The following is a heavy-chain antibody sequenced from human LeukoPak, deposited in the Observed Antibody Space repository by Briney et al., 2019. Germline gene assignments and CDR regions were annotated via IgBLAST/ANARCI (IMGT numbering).Heavy chain of an antibody. V-gene: IGHV3-74*01. D-gene: IGHD6-19*01. Sequence: GGSLRLSCAASGFTFSKYWMLRVRQAPGKGLESVSRINTDGTVTTSADSVKGRFTVSRDNADNTMFLQMNSVRDEDTAVYYCATKQWLAPPPDSWGQGTPVTVSS. CDR1: GFTFSKYW. CDR3: ATKQWLAPPPDS. J-gene: IGHJ4*02. CDR2: INTDGTVT.